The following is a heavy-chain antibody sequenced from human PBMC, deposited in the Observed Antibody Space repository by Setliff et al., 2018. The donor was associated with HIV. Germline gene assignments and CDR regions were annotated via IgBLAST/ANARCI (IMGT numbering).Heavy chain of an antibody. CDR3: MRGRSITIFGVAYFDF. CDR1: GGSISSNDYY. CDR2: VYHSGTT. D-gene: IGHD3-3*01. V-gene: IGHV4-39*07. J-gene: IGHJ4*02. Sequence: SETLSLTCTVSGGSISSNDYYWAWIRQPPGKGLEWIGSVYHSGTTYYNPSLKSRVTISVDMSNNQFSLKVTSVTAADTAVYYCMRGRSITIFGVAYFDFWGQGTQVTVSS.